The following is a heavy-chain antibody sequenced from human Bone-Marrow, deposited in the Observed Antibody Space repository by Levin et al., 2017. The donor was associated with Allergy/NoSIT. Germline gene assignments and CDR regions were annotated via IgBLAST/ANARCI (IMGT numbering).Heavy chain of an antibody. CDR1: GFTVSSNY. V-gene: IGHV3-66*01. D-gene: IGHD4-17*01. J-gene: IGHJ6*02. CDR3: ARDDTNDHGDRYYYYGMDV. CDR2: VYSGGNR. Sequence: VASVKVSCAASGFTVSSNYVSWVRQAPGKGLEWVSVVYSGGNRYYVESVKGRFTISRDSSKNMVYLQMNNLRVEDTAVYYCARDDTNDHGDRYYYYGMDVWGQGTTVIVSS.